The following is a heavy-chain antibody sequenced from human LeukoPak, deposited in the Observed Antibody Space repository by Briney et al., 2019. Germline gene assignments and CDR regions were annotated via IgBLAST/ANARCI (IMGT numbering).Heavy chain of an antibody. J-gene: IGHJ6*04. V-gene: IGHV3-30*04. D-gene: IGHD3-10*01. Sequence: GGSLRLSCAASGFTFSSYAMHWVRQAPGKGLEWVAVISYDGSNKYYADSVKGRFTISRDNSKNTLYLQMNSLRAKDTAVYYCARDRGITMVRGVIMHYYYGMDVWGKGTTVTVSS. CDR2: ISYDGSNK. CDR1: GFTFSSYA. CDR3: ARDRGITMVRGVIMHYYYGMDV.